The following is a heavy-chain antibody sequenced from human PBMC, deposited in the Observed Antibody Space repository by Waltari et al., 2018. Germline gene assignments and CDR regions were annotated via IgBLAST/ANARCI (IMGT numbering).Heavy chain of an antibody. CDR1: GYSFTTYW. Sequence: EVHLVQSGTEVRQPGESLTISCKASGYSFTTYWITWVRQMPGKGLEWMGRIDPGDSYADYSPSFQSHVTISVDKSISTAYLHWSGLKASDSALYYCARTHIGGNLPFHNWGQGTLVTVSS. CDR2: IDPGDSYA. D-gene: IGHD2-15*01. CDR3: ARTHIGGNLPFHN. V-gene: IGHV5-10-1*03. J-gene: IGHJ4*02.